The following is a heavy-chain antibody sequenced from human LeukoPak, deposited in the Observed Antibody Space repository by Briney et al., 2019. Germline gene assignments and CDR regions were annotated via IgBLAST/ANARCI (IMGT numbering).Heavy chain of an antibody. CDR3: ARAVPAPGTPENAFDI. CDR2: VDYSGGDT. D-gene: IGHD6-13*01. V-gene: IGHV3-23*01. J-gene: IGHJ3*02. CDR1: GFTLSSYE. Sequence: PGGSLRLSCIASGFTLSSYEMSWIRQAPGKGLEWVSSVDYSGGDTHYADSVMGRFTISRDNSQSTLYLHMNSLSTEDTALYYCARAVPAPGTPENAFDIWGQGTMVTVSS.